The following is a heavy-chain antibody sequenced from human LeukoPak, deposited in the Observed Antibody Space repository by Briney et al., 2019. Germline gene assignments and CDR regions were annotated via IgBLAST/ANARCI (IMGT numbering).Heavy chain of an antibody. Sequence: GGSLRLSCAASGFTFSSYAMSWVRQAPGKGLEWVSAISGSGDSTYYGDSVKGRFTISRDNAKNTVYLQMNSLRAEDTAVYYCARGNYHAMDVWGQGTTVTVSS. CDR3: ARGNYHAMDV. CDR2: ISGSGDST. V-gene: IGHV3-23*02. CDR1: GFTFSSYA. J-gene: IGHJ6*02.